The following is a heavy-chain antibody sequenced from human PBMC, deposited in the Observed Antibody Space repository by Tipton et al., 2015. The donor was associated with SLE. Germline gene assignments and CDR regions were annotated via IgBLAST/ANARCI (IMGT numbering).Heavy chain of an antibody. Sequence: TLSLTCTVSGGSISSYYWSWIRQPPGKGLEWIGYIYYSGSTYYNPSLKSRVTISVDTSKNQFSLKLSSVTAADTAVYYCARGVVDIVATIQWYFDLWGRGTLVTVSS. CDR3: ARGVVDIVATIQWYFDL. J-gene: IGHJ2*01. CDR2: IYYSGST. V-gene: IGHV4-59*12. CDR1: GGSISSYY. D-gene: IGHD5-12*01.